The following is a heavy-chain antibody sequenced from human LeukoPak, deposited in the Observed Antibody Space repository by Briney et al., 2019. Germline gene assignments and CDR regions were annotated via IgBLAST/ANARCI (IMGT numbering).Heavy chain of an antibody. Sequence: PGGSLRLSCAASGFTFSTFAMIRVRQPPGKGLQWIGSMYHAGSTFYNPSLKSRVTISLDKSKNQWSLKLTSVTAADTAMYYCARALGRWSSSSPFEQWGQGTLVAVSS. V-gene: IGHV4-38-2*01. D-gene: IGHD6-6*01. J-gene: IGHJ4*02. CDR2: MYHAGST. CDR1: GFTFSTFAM. CDR3: ARALGRWSSSSPFEQ.